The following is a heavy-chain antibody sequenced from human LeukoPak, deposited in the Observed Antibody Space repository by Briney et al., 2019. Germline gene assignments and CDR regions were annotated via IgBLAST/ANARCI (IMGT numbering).Heavy chain of an antibody. CDR2: ISWNSGSI. V-gene: IGHV3-9*01. J-gene: IGHJ4*02. CDR3: VRDFRSADY. Sequence: GGSLRLSCAASGFTFDDYAMHWVRQAPGKGLEWVSGISWNSGSIGYADSVKGRFTISRDNAKNSLYLQMNSLRVEDTAVYYCVRDFRSADYWGQGTLVTVSS. CDR1: GFTFDDYA.